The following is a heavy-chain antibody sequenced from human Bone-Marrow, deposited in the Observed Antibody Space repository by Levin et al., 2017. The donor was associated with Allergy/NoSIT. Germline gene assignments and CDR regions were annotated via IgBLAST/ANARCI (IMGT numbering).Heavy chain of an antibody. V-gene: IGHV3-23*01. CDR1: GFIFRNSG. J-gene: IGHJ5*02. Sequence: LSLPCAASGFIFRNSGMSWVRQAPGKGLEWVTAITGSGDRKYYVDSVKGRFAISRDNSKNTLYLQMNSLGAEDTAVYYCAKGWSSSGPNFFDPWGQGTLVTVSS. CDR3: AKGWSSSGPNFFDP. D-gene: IGHD6-6*01. CDR2: ITGSGDRK.